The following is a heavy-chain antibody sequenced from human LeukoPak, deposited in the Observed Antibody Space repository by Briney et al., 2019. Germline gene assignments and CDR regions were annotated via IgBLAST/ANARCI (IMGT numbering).Heavy chain of an antibody. V-gene: IGHV3-7*03. Sequence: GGSLRLSCVVSGFTFSNYGMNWVRQAPGRGLEWVANIKEDGSEKYYVDSVKGRFTISRDNAKDSLYLQMNSLRVEDTAVYYCARGTSDHPGVDYWGQGTLVTVSS. J-gene: IGHJ4*02. D-gene: IGHD1-14*01. CDR3: ARGTSDHPGVDY. CDR1: GFTFSNYG. CDR2: IKEDGSEK.